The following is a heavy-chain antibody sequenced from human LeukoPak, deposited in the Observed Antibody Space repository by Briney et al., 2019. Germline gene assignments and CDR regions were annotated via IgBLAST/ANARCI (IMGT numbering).Heavy chain of an antibody. J-gene: IGHJ4*02. D-gene: IGHD5-18*01. V-gene: IGHV3-23*01. CDR1: GFTFSSYA. Sequence: GGSRRLSCAASGFTFSSYAMSWVRQAPGKGLEWVSVISSNGGSTYYADSVKGRFTVSRDNSKNTLFLQMNSLRAEDTAVYYCAKDLRGYNYGQLDYWGQGTLVTVSS. CDR3: AKDLRGYNYGQLDY. CDR2: ISSNGGST.